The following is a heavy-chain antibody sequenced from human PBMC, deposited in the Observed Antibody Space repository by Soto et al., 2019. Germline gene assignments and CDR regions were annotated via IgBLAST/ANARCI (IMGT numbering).Heavy chain of an antibody. V-gene: IGHV3-48*02. Sequence: PGGSLRLSCAASGFTFSGYSVNWVRQAPGKGLEWVSYVSSGSKTIYYAESVKGRFTVSRDNARNSQYLQMNSLRDEDTAVYYCARNPLYSSGRPAAWGQGTLVTVSS. CDR1: GFTFSGYS. J-gene: IGHJ5*02. CDR3: ARNPLYSSGRPAA. CDR2: VSSGSKTI. D-gene: IGHD6-19*01.